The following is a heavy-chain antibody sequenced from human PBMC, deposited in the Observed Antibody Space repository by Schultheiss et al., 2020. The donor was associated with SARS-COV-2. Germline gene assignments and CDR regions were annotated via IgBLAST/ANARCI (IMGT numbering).Heavy chain of an antibody. CDR1: GYSFTKYW. CDR2: IYPGDSDT. D-gene: IGHD2-15*01. J-gene: IGHJ4*02. CDR3: ARLMCSGGSCSFRH. V-gene: IGHV5-51*01. Sequence: GGSLRLSCKGSGYSFTKYWIAWVRQMPGKGLEWMGIIYPGDSDTRYSPSFQGQVTISADKSISTAYLQWSSLKASDTAMYYCARLMCSGGSCSFRHWGQGTLVTVSS.